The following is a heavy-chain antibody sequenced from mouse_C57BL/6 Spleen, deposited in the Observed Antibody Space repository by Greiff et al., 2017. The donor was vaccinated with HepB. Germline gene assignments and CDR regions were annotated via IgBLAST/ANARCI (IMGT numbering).Heavy chain of an antibody. D-gene: IGHD2-3*01. V-gene: IGHV5-4*03. CDR2: ISDGGSYT. CDR1: GFTFSSYA. CDR3: ARGYDDYFDY. J-gene: IGHJ2*01. Sequence: EVKLEESGGGLVKPGGSLKLSCAASGFTFSSYAMSWVRQTPEKRLEWVATISDGGSYTYYPDNVKGRFTISRDNAKNNLYLQMSHLKSEDTAMYYCARGYDDYFDYWGQGTTLTVSS.